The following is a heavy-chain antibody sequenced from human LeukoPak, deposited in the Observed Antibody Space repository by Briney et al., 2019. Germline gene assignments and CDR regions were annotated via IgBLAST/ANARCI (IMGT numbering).Heavy chain of an antibody. V-gene: IGHV3-30*18. CDR1: GSSVTSNY. CDR3: AKDHYDYIGGTYRDFDY. J-gene: IGHJ4*02. D-gene: IGHD3-16*02. Sequence: GGSLRLSCAASGSSVTSNYMNWVRQAPGKGLEWVAVISYDGSNPYYADSVKGRFTISRDNSKNTLYLQMNSLRAEDTAVYYCAKDHYDYIGGTYRDFDYWGQGTLVTVSS. CDR2: ISYDGSNP.